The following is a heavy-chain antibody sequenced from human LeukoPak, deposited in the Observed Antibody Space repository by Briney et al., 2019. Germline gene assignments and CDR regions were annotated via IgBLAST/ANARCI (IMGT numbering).Heavy chain of an antibody. V-gene: IGHV3-7*01. CDR2: IKQDESEK. CDR1: GFTFYNYW. D-gene: IGHD2-15*01. CDR3: AREFGGLGHCSDGSCYSYFDC. J-gene: IGHJ4*02. Sequence: GGSLRLSCAASGFTFYNYWMSWVRQAPGKGLEWVANIKQDESEKYFVDSVKGRFTISRDNAKNSLYLQMNSLRAEDTAVYYCAREFGGLGHCSDGSCYSYFDCWGQGALVTVSS.